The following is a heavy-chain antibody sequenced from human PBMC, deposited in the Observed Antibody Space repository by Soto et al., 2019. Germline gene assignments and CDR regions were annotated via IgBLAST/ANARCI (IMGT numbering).Heavy chain of an antibody. D-gene: IGHD4-4*01. V-gene: IGHV3-15*01. CDR1: GFIFRNAW. J-gene: IGHJ5*01. CDR3: TSEKGWRQSPLDS. CDR2: IKSKSSGGTT. Sequence: LVESGGGLVKPGGSIRLSCAASGFIFRNAWMSWVRQAPGKGLEWVGRIKSKSSGGTTDYAAPVEGRVTITRYDSKSILYLQMTSLTVEDTAVYFCTSEKGWRQSPLDSWGQGALVTVSS.